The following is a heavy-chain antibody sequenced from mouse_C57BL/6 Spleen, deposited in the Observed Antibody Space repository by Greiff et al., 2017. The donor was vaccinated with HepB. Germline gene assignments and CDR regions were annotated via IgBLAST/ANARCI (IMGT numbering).Heavy chain of an antibody. CDR2: IDPEDGDT. V-gene: IGHV14-1*01. D-gene: IGHD1-1*01. CDR3: TTSPSTVVAPPLDY. CDR1: GFNIKDYY. J-gene: IGHJ4*01. Sequence: LVESGAELVRPGASVKLSCTASGFNIKDYYMHWVKQRPEQGLEWIGRIDPEDGDTEYAPKFQGKATMTADTSSNTAYLQLSSLTSEDTAVYYCTTSPSTVVAPPLDYWGQGTSVTVSS.